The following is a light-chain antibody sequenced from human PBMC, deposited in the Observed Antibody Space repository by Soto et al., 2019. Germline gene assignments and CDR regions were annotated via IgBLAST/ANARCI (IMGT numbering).Light chain of an antibody. J-gene: IGLJ2*01. CDR2: DVS. V-gene: IGLV2-14*01. Sequence: QSALTQPASVSGSPGQAITMSCTGTSSDVGGYSYVSWYQQHPGKAPKLMIHDVSNRPAGVSSRFSGSKASNTASLTTSGLQAEDEADYYCSSYTSSTTVVFGGGTKLTVL. CDR3: SSYTSSTTVV. CDR1: SSDVGGYSY.